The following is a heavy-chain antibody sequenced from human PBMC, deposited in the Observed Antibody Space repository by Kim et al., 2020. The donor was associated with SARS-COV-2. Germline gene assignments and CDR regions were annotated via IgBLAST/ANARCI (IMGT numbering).Heavy chain of an antibody. Sequence: GGSLRLSCAASGFTFSSYWMTWVRQAPGKGLEWVANIKQDGNQKYYVDSVKGRFTISRDNAKNSLYLQMNSLRAEDTAVYSWARDVELYSRGRDAFDIWG. V-gene: IGHV3-7*01. CDR3: ARDVELYSRGRDAFDI. D-gene: IGHD6-13*01. J-gene: IGHJ3*02. CDR1: GFTFSSYW. CDR2: IKQDGNQK.